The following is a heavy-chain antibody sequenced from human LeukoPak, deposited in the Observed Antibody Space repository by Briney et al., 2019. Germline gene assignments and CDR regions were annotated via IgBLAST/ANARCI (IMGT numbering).Heavy chain of an antibody. Sequence: PGGSLRLSCAASGFTFSSYWMHWVRQAPGKGLVWVSRINSDGRSTSYADSVKGRFTISRDNAKNTLYLQMNSLRAEDTAVYYCAREDYYDSSGYDYWGQGTLVTVSS. CDR3: AREDYYDSSGYDY. J-gene: IGHJ4*02. CDR2: INSDGRST. V-gene: IGHV3-74*01. D-gene: IGHD3-22*01. CDR1: GFTFSSYW.